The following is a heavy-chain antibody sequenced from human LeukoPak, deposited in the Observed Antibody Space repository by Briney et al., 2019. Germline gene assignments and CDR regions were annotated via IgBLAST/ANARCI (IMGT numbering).Heavy chain of an antibody. J-gene: IGHJ4*02. CDR2: ISSSGSTI. Sequence: GGSLRLSCAASGFTFSSYEMNWVRQAPGKGLEWVSYISSSGSTIYYADSVKGRFIISRDNSKNALYLQMNSLRAEDTAMYYCAGIAVAGLYWGQGTLVTVSS. CDR1: GFTFSSYE. CDR3: AGIAVAGLY. D-gene: IGHD6-19*01. V-gene: IGHV3-48*03.